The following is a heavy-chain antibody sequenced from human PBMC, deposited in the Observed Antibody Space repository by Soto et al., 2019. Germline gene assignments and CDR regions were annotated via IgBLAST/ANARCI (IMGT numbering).Heavy chain of an antibody. CDR2: LIPIFGTA. Sequence: GASVKVSCKASGGTFSSYAISWVRQAPGQGLEWMGGLIPIFGTANYAQKFQGRVTITADESTSTAYMELSSLRSEDTAVYYCARSSNWNDPSFDYCGQGTLVTVSS. CDR3: ARSSNWNDPSFDY. J-gene: IGHJ4*02. V-gene: IGHV1-69*13. D-gene: IGHD1-20*01. CDR1: GGTFSSYA.